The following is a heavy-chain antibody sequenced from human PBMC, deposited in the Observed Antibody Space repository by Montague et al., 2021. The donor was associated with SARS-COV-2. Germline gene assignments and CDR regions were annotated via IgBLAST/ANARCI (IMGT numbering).Heavy chain of an antibody. CDR3: ERDFSPDVLTGYRLRPYLVDL. J-gene: IGHJ3*01. CDR2: ISGSSSGTAK. CDR1: GFDFSFYE. D-gene: IGHD3-9*01. V-gene: IGHV3-48*03. Sequence: SLSLSFSASGFDFSFYEMNWVRQAPGMGLQWLSYISGSSSGTAKYYADSVKGRFTISRDDAKKSLYLHMDSLRVEDTAVYHCERDFSPDVLTGYRLRPYLVDLWGPGTMVTVSS.